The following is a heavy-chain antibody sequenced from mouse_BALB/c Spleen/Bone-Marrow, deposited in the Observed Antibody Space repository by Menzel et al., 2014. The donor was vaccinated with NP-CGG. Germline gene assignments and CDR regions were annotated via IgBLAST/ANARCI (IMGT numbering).Heavy chain of an antibody. Sequence: QVQLQQSGAELAKPGASVKMSCKASGYTFTNYWMHWVKQRPGQGLEWIGYINPSTGYTEYNQKFKDKATLTSDKSSSTAYMDLSSLTSEDSAVYYCARVYYGYDGTSSWFAYWGQGTLVTVSA. D-gene: IGHD2-2*01. V-gene: IGHV1-7*01. CDR2: INPSTGYT. J-gene: IGHJ3*01. CDR3: ARVYYGYDGTSSWFAY. CDR1: GYTFTNYW.